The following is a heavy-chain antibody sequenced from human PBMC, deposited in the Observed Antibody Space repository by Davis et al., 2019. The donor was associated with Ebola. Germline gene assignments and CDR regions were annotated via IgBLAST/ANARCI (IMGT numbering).Heavy chain of an antibody. D-gene: IGHD6-25*01. CDR2: IYYSGST. CDR1: GGSISSTSHY. V-gene: IGHV4-39*01. J-gene: IGHJ6*02. Sequence: SETLSLTCTVSGGSISSTSHYWGWIRQPPGKGLQWIGSIYYSGSTYYNPSLKSRVTISVDTSKNQFSLKLTSVTAADTAVYYCARGRRANYYYYGMDVWGQGTTVTVSS. CDR3: ARGRRANYYYYGMDV.